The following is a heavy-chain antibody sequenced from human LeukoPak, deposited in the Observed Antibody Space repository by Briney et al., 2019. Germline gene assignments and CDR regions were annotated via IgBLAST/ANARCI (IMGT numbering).Heavy chain of an antibody. CDR2: MYSGGSA. Sequence: GGSLRLSCAASGISVSSHHMSWVRQAPGKGLEWVSVMYSGGSAYYGDSVKGRFTISRDNSKNTLSLQMNSLRAEDTAMYYCARYLVGAQPSAFDIWGQGTMVTVSS. CDR1: GISVSSHH. D-gene: IGHD1-26*01. V-gene: IGHV3-53*01. CDR3: ARYLVGAQPSAFDI. J-gene: IGHJ3*02.